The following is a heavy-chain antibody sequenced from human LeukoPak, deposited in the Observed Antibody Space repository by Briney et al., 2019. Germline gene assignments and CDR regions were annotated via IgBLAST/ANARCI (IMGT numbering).Heavy chain of an antibody. Sequence: GGSLRLSCAASGFTFSSYEMNWVRQAPGKGLEWVSYISSSGSTIYYADSVKGRFTISRDNAKNSLYLQMSSLRAEDTAVYYCARDGGSSSWSFDYWGQGTLVTVSS. CDR2: ISSSGSTI. V-gene: IGHV3-48*03. J-gene: IGHJ4*02. CDR1: GFTFSSYE. CDR3: ARDGGSSSWSFDY. D-gene: IGHD6-13*01.